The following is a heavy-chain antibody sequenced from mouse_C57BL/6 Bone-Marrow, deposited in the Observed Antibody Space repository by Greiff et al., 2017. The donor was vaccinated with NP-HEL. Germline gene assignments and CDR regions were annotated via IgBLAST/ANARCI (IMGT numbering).Heavy chain of an antibody. CDR3: ASYYSNYVDY. V-gene: IGHV5-2*01. Sequence: EVKLMESGGGLVQPGESLKLSCESNEYEFPSHDMSWVRKTPEKRLELVAAINSDGGSTYYPDTMEGRFIISRDNTKKTLYLQMSSLRSEDTALYYCASYYSNYVDYWGQGTSVTVSS. D-gene: IGHD2-5*01. J-gene: IGHJ4*01. CDR1: EYEFPSHD. CDR2: INSDGGST.